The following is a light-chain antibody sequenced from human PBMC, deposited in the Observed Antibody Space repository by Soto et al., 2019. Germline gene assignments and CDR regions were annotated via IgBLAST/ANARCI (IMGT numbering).Light chain of an antibody. Sequence: LTQPASVSGSPGQSITISCTGTSSDVGASNYVSWYQQLPGKVPNLIIYEVSSRPSGVSDRFSGSKSGNTASLTISGLQAEDEGDYYCNAYTTSSTRVFGSGTKVTVL. J-gene: IGLJ1*01. CDR2: EVS. CDR1: SSDVGASNY. V-gene: IGLV2-14*01. CDR3: NAYTTSSTRV.